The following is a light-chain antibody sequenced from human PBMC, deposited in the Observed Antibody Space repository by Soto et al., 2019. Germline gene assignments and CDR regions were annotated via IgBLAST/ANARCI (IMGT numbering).Light chain of an antibody. Sequence: MTQSPSSLSASVGDRVTITCQASQDISNYLNWYQQKPGQPPRLLIYGASTRATGVPARFTGSESGSEFTLTISGLQSEDFAVYYCQQGHNWPLTFGQGTRLEI. CDR1: QDISNY. J-gene: IGKJ2*01. V-gene: IGKV3-15*01. CDR3: QQGHNWPLT. CDR2: GAS.